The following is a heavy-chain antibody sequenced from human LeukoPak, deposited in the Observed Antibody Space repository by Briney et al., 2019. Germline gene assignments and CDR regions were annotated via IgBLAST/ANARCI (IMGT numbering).Heavy chain of an antibody. D-gene: IGHD4-17*01. CDR3: ARAYGDYGPAWFDP. V-gene: IGHV1-18*01. CDR1: GYTFTSYG. J-gene: IGHJ5*02. CDR2: ISAYNGNT. Sequence: ASVKVSCKASGYTFTSYGISWLRQAPGQGLEWMGWISAYNGNTNYAQKLQGRVTITTDTSTSTAYMELRSLRSDDTAVYYCARAYGDYGPAWFDPWGQGTLVTVSS.